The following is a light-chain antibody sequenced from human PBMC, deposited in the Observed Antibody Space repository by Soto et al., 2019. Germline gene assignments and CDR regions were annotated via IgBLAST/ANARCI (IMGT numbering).Light chain of an antibody. CDR1: QSIGID. J-gene: IGKJ1*01. CDR2: DAS. V-gene: IGKV3-11*01. Sequence: EIALTQSPVTLSLSPGEGATLSCKASQSIGIDLAWYQQKPGQAPRLLIYDASSRATGIPGRFTGSGSGTDFTLTISSLEPEDFAVYYCQQRGNWPRTWAFGQGTKVEV. CDR3: QQRGNWPRTWA.